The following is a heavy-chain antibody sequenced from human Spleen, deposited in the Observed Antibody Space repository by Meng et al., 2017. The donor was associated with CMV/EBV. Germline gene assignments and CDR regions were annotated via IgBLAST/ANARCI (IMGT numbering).Heavy chain of an antibody. CDR3: ARVKLSYYFDY. CDR2: ISYDGTDK. CDR1: GFTFNSYG. V-gene: IGHV3-30*03. J-gene: IGHJ4*02. Sequence: SCAASGFTFNSYGMHWVRQAPGKGLEWVAYISYDGTDKNYADSVKGRVTISRDRSRDMLYLQMNSLRAEDTAVYYCARVKLSYYFDYWGQGTLVTVSS. D-gene: IGHD2-15*01.